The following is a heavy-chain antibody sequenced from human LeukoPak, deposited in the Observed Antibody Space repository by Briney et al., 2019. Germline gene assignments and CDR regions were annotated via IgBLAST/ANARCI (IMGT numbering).Heavy chain of an antibody. D-gene: IGHD6-19*01. Sequence: GGSLRLSCVASGFNFSDYYMNWIRQSPGKGLEWISYMSSRSGIIYYADSVKGRFTISRDNARNSLYLQMNSLRVDDTAVYYCARFKRAGGWSYFDYWGQGALVTVSS. CDR2: MSSRSGII. CDR3: ARFKRAGGWSYFDY. V-gene: IGHV3-11*01. J-gene: IGHJ4*02. CDR1: GFNFSDYY.